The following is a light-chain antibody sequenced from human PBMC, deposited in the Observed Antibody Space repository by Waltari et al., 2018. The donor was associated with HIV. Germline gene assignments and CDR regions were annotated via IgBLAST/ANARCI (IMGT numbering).Light chain of an antibody. CDR1: ALPKKY. J-gene: IGLJ2*01. CDR3: YSTDSSGNHVV. Sequence: SYELTQPPSVSVSPGQTARIPCSGDALPKKYAYWYQQKSGQGPVLVSYEDSKRPPGIPGRFSGASSGKMATLTISGAKVEDEADYYCYSTDSSGNHVVFGGGTKLTVL. CDR2: EDS. V-gene: IGLV3-10*01.